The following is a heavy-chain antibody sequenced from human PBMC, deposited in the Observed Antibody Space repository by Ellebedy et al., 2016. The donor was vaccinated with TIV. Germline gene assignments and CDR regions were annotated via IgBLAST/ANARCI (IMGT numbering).Heavy chain of an antibody. CDR2: LKVDGRKT. V-gene: IGHV3-7*03. CDR3: AKLAGVHPWYFDY. Sequence: PGGSLRLSCAASGFTFSDYFMGWVRQAPGGGLEWLANLKVDGRKTYYLDSVRGRFTITRDNAKNSLSPQMNSLRAEDTAVYYCAKLAGVHPWYFDYWGQGTLVTVSS. J-gene: IGHJ4*02. D-gene: IGHD2-15*01. CDR1: GFTFSDYF.